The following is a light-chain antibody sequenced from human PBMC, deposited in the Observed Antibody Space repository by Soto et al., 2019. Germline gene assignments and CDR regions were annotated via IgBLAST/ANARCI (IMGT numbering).Light chain of an antibody. Sequence: DIQMTQSPSTLSASVGDRVTLTCRASQRINNRLVWYQQKPGIAPKLLIYKASSLESGVPSRFSGSGSGTEFNFTISSLQPDDFATYYCQQYNTYPWTFGHGTKVEIK. J-gene: IGKJ1*01. CDR1: QRINNR. V-gene: IGKV1-5*03. CDR3: QQYNTYPWT. CDR2: KAS.